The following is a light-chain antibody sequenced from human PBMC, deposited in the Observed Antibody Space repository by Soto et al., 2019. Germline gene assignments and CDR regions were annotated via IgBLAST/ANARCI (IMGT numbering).Light chain of an antibody. V-gene: IGKV1-5*01. CDR1: QSISSW. CDR2: DAS. CDR3: QQYNSYSSFT. J-gene: IGKJ2*01. Sequence: DVQITQSPSTLSASVGDRVTITCRASQSISSWLAWYQQKPGKAPKVLIYDASSLESGVPSRFSGSGSGTEFTLTISSLQPDDFATYYCQQYNSYSSFTFGQGTKLEIK.